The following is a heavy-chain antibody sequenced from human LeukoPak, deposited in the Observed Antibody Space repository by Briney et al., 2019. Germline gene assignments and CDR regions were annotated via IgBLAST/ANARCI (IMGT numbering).Heavy chain of an antibody. CDR2: IKSSGGTT. CDR1: GFTFSNYA. V-gene: IGHV3-23*01. CDR3: AKSGCSSTVCRPGRNYFDS. Sequence: GGSLRLSCAASGFTFSNYAMSWVRQAPGKGLEWVSAIKSSGGTTYYGDSVQGRFTIFRDNSKSTLYIQMNSLRADDTAVYYCAKSGCSSTVCRPGRNYFDSWGLGTLVTVSS. D-gene: IGHD2-2*01. J-gene: IGHJ4*02.